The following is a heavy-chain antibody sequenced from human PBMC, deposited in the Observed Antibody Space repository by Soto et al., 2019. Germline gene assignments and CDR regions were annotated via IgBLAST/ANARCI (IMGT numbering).Heavy chain of an antibody. Sequence: ASVKVSCKAAGYTFTVYYMHCVLQAPLQWLEWMGCINPNSGGTKSAQKFQGRVTMTRDTSISTAYMELSRLRSDDTAVYYCARRKGDYYDSSGYHYYFDYWGQGTLVTVSS. J-gene: IGHJ4*02. V-gene: IGHV1-2*02. CDR1: GYTFTVYY. CDR3: ARRKGDYYDSSGYHYYFDY. CDR2: INPNSGGT. D-gene: IGHD3-22*01.